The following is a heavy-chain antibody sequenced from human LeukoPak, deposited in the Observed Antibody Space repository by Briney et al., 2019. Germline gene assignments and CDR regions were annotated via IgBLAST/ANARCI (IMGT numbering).Heavy chain of an antibody. V-gene: IGHV3-15*01. J-gene: IGHJ4*02. CDR1: GFTFSNAW. D-gene: IGHD3-10*01. CDR2: IKSKTDGGIT. Sequence: GGSLRLSCAASGFTFSNAWMSWVRQAPGKGLEWVGRIKSKTDGGITDYAAPVKGRFTISRDDSKNTLYLQMNSLKTEDTAVYYCTTDLGVRDYWGQGTLVTVSS. CDR3: TTDLGVRDY.